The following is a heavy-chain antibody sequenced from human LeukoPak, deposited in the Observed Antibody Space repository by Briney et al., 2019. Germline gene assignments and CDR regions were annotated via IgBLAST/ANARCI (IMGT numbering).Heavy chain of an antibody. V-gene: IGHV3-30*15. J-gene: IGHJ3*02. CDR3: ASLSVFAFDI. CDR1: GFTFSSYA. CDR2: ISYDGGNK. D-gene: IGHD2/OR15-2a*01. Sequence: GGSLRLSCAASGFTFSSYAMHWVRQAPGKGLEWVAVISYDGGNKYYADSVKGRFTISRDNSKNTLYLQMSSLRAEDTAVYYWASLSVFAFDIWGQGTMVTVSS.